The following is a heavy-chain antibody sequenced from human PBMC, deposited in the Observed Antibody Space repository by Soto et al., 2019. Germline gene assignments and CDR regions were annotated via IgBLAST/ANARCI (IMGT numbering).Heavy chain of an antibody. V-gene: IGHV4-59*01. Sequence: SETMSLTFTVSGDSLSSYSWSWILQPPGKGLAWIGHIHYNGNTKYNPFLMIRFTLSVDTSKNQFSLKLISVTAADTAVYYCAREGNLGRWLQPLDYWGQG. CDR3: AREGNLGRWLQPLDY. J-gene: IGHJ4*02. CDR1: GDSLSSYS. CDR2: IHYNGNT. D-gene: IGHD5-12*01.